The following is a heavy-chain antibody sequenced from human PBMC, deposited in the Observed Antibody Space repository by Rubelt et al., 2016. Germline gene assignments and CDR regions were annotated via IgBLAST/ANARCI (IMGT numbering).Heavy chain of an antibody. D-gene: IGHD3-22*01. CDR3: ARRPYGLRDYEYFDY. Sequence: QLQLQESGPGLVKPSETLSLPCTVSGGSISSSSYYWGWIRQPPGKGLEWIGSLQHGGNTYYNPSLKSRVTLSVDSSNNQYSLTLSSVTAADTAVYDCARRPYGLRDYEYFDYWGQGTLVTVSS. CDR2: LQHGGNT. V-gene: IGHV4-39*07. CDR1: GGSISSSSYY. J-gene: IGHJ4*02.